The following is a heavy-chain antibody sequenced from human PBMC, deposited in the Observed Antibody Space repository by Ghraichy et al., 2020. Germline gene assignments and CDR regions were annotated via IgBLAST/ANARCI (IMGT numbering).Heavy chain of an antibody. V-gene: IGHV3-7*01. Sequence: GESLNISCAASGFTFGRYWMSWVRQAPGKGLEWVANIKQDGSEKYYVDSVKGRFTISRDNAKNSLYLQMNSLRAEDTAVYYCARDGTGFWSGFGCFDYWGQGTLVTVSS. D-gene: IGHD3-3*01. CDR1: GFTFGRYW. CDR2: IKQDGSEK. J-gene: IGHJ4*02. CDR3: ARDGTGFWSGFGCFDY.